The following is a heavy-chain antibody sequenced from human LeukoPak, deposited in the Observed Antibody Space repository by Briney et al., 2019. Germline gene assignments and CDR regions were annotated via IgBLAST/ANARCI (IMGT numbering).Heavy chain of an antibody. V-gene: IGHV3-15*01. CDR3: TTTWGRAAFDF. D-gene: IGHD7-27*01. CDR2: IKTKTDGGTT. J-gene: IGHJ3*01. Sequence: GGSLRLSCAASGITFSNAWMSWVRQAPGKGLEWLGRIKTKTDGGTTDYTAPVKGRFTISRDDSKNTLFLQMNSLKIEDTAVYYCTTTWGRAAFDFWGQGTKVSVSS. CDR1: GITFSNAW.